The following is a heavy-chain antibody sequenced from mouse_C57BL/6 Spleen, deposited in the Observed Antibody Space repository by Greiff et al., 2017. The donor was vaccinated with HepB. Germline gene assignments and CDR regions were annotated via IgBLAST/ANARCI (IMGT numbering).Heavy chain of an antibody. V-gene: IGHV1-82*01. Sequence: VKLMESGPELVKPGASVKISCKASGYAFSSSWMNWVKQRPGKGLEWIGRIYPGDGDTNYNGKFKGKATLTADKSSSTAYMQLSSLTSEDSAVYFCARWYDEDYYAMDYWGQGTSVTVSS. CDR1: GYAFSSSW. CDR3: ARWYDEDYYAMDY. J-gene: IGHJ4*01. CDR2: IYPGDGDT. D-gene: IGHD2-14*01.